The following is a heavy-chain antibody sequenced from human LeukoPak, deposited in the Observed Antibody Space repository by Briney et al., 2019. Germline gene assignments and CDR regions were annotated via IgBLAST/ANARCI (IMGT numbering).Heavy chain of an antibody. CDR3: AKGDHYYDSSGYHKEKTGDY. CDR2: ISYDGSNK. V-gene: IGHV3-30*18. D-gene: IGHD3-22*01. Sequence: GRSLRLSCAASGFTFSSYGMHGLRQARGKGLEWVAVISYDGSNKYYADSVKGRFTISRDNSKNTLYLQMNSLRAEDTAVYYCAKGDHYYDSSGYHKEKTGDYWGQGTLVTVSS. J-gene: IGHJ4*02. CDR1: GFTFSSYG.